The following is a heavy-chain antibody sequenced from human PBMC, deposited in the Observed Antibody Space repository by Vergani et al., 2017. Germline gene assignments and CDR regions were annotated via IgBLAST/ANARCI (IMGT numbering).Heavy chain of an antibody. CDR2: IYYSGST. CDR3: AREWDLSGFDY. J-gene: IGHJ4*02. CDR1: GGSISSYY. D-gene: IGHD1-26*01. V-gene: IGHV4-59*01. Sequence: QVQLQESGPGLVKPSETLSLTCTVSGGSISSYYWSWIRQPPGKGLDWIGYIYYSGSTNYNPSLKSRVTISVDTSKNQFSLKLSSVTAADTAVYYCAREWDLSGFDYWGQGTLVTVSS.